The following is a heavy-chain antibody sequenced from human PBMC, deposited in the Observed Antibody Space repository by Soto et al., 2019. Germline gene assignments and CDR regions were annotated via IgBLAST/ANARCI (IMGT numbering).Heavy chain of an antibody. V-gene: IGHV4-30-4*01. CDR1: GASISSDDYY. CDR3: AREVNNYYGMDV. CDR2: ISYSGST. J-gene: IGHJ6*02. Sequence: QVQLQESGPGLVKPSQTLSLTCSISGASISSDDYYWSWFRQPPGKGLEWIGYISYSGSTYYNPSLHSRITISVDTSKAQFSLILSSVTAADTAVFYCAREVNNYYGMDVWGQGTTVTVYS.